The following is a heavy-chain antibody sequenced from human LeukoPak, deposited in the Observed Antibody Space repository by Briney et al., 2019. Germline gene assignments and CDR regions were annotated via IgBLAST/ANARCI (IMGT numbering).Heavy chain of an antibody. CDR1: GYTFTSYY. Sequence: ASVKVSCKASGYTFTSYYMHWVRQAPGQGLEWMGIINPSGGSTSYAQKFQGRVTMTRDMSTSTVYTELSSLRSEDTAVYYCARNQLWLLYYFDYWGQGTLVTVSS. V-gene: IGHV1-46*01. J-gene: IGHJ4*02. D-gene: IGHD5-18*01. CDR2: INPSGGST. CDR3: ARNQLWLLYYFDY.